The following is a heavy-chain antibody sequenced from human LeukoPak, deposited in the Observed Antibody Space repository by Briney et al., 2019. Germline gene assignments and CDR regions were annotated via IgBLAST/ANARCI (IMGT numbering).Heavy chain of an antibody. CDR1: GGSISSYY. V-gene: IGHV4-4*07. CDR3: ARVNYYDSSGYYLDY. D-gene: IGHD3-22*01. J-gene: IGHJ4*02. Sequence: PSETLSLTCTVSGGSISSYYWSWIRQPAGKGLEWIGRIYTSGSTNYNPSLKSRVTMSVDTSKNLFSLKLSSVTAADTAVYYCARVNYYDSSGYYLDYWGQGTLVTVSS. CDR2: IYTSGST.